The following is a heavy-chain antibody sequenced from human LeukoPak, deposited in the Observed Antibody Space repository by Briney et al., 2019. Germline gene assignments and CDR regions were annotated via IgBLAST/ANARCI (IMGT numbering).Heavy chain of an antibody. Sequence: SETLSLTCTVSGGSISSYYWSWIRQPAGKGLEWIGRIYTSGSTNYNPSLKSRVTMSVDTSKNQFSLKLSSVTAADTAVYYCAREVDNSDYYHPGAFDIWGQGTMVTVSS. J-gene: IGHJ3*02. CDR1: GGSISSYY. V-gene: IGHV4-4*07. CDR2: IYTSGST. CDR3: AREVDNSDYYHPGAFDI. D-gene: IGHD3-22*01.